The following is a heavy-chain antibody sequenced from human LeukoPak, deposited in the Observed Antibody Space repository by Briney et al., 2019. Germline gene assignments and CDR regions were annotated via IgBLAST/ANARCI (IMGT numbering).Heavy chain of an antibody. CDR3: AREIVGATRRWFDP. CDR2: IIPIFGTA. D-gene: IGHD1-26*01. CDR1: GGTFSSYA. V-gene: IGHV1-69*01. J-gene: IGHJ5*02. Sequence: SSVTLSCKASGGTFSSYAISWVRQAPGQGLEWMGGIIPIFGTANYAQQFQGRVTITADESTSTAYMELSSLRSEDTAVYYCAREIVGATRRWFDPWGQG.